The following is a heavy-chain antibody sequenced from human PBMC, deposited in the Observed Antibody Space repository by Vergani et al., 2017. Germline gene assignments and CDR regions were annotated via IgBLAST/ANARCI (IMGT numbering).Heavy chain of an antibody. CDR2: IYRTGRT. Sequence: QVQLQESGPGLVKPSETLSLTCAVSGFSIDNGYYWDWIRQPPGEGLEWIGSIYRTGRTHFNPSLKSRVTISVDTSNNHFSLRLNSLTAADTAVYYCARRSGIVYDIFSGTQYFFDFCGQGTLVTVSS. J-gene: IGHJ4*02. V-gene: IGHV4-38-2*01. D-gene: IGHD3-9*01. CDR1: GFSIDNGYY. CDR3: ARRSGIVYDIFSGTQYFFDF.